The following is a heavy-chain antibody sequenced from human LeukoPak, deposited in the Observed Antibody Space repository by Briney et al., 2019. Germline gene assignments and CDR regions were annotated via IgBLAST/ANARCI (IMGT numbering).Heavy chain of an antibody. D-gene: IGHD3-22*01. J-gene: IGHJ4*02. CDR1: GFSFSDYY. CDR3: AREAVVVSTRYCDY. V-gene: IGHV3-11*04. Sequence: PGGSLRLSCEASGFSFSDYYMSWIRQTPGKGLEWVSYISSTGRSIYYADSVKGRFTISRDNAKNSLYLQMNSLRAEDTAVYYCAREAVVVSTRYCDYWGQGTLVTVSS. CDR2: ISSTGRSI.